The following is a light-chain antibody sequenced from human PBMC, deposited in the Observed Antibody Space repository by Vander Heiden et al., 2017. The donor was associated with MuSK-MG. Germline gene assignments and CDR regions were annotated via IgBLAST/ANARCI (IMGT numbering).Light chain of an antibody. Sequence: PGQSTTISCTGTSSDVGAYNYVSWYRQHPGKAPKLMIYDVSSRPSGVSDRFSGSKSGNTASLTISGLQAADEADYYCSSYTSTSTLYVFGTGTKVTVL. CDR3: SSYTSTSTLYV. CDR2: DVS. CDR1: SSDVGAYNY. J-gene: IGLJ1*01. V-gene: IGLV2-14*04.